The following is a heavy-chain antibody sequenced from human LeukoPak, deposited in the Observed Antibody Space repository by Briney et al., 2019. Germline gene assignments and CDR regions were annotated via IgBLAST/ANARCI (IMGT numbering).Heavy chain of an antibody. D-gene: IGHD3-10*01. Sequence: GASVKVPCKASGYTFTSYGISWVRQAPGQGLEWMGWISAYNGNTNYAQKLQGRVTMTRDTSISTAYMELRGLRSEDTAVYYCVRDGEGVAISVNYWFDPWGQGTLVTVSS. CDR2: ISAYNGNT. CDR3: VRDGEGVAISVNYWFDP. J-gene: IGHJ5*02. CDR1: GYTFTSYG. V-gene: IGHV1-18*01.